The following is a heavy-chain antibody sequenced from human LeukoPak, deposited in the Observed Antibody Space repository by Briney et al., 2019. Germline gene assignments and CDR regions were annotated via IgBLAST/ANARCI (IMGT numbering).Heavy chain of an antibody. V-gene: IGHV1-2*02. J-gene: IGHJ4*02. D-gene: IGHD4-17*01. CDR1: GYTFTGYY. CDR3: ARFDYGDYGGGDY. Sequence: ASVKVSCKASGYTFTGYYMHWVRHAPGQGLEWMGWINPNSGGTNYAQKFQGRVTMTRDTSISTAYMELSRLRSDDTAVYYCARFDYGDYGGGDYWGQGTLVTVSS. CDR2: INPNSGGT.